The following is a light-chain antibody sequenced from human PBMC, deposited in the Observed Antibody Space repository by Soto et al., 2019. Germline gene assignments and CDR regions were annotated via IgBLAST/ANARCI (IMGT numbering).Light chain of an antibody. CDR1: SSDVGGYIY. J-gene: IGLJ1*01. CDR3: SSYTTSSSYV. V-gene: IGLV2-14*01. CDR2: DVS. Sequence: QSALTQPASVSGSPGQSITISCTGTSSDVGGYIYVSWYQQHPGKAPKLMIYDVSSRPSGVSYRFSGSKSGNTASLTISVLQAEDEADDYCSSYTTSSSYVFGPGTKLTVL.